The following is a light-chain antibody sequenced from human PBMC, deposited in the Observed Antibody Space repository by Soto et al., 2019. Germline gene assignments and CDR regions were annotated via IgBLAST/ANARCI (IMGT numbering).Light chain of an antibody. CDR2: GTS. J-gene: IGKJ2*01. Sequence: EIVLTQSPGTLSLSPGERATLSCRTSETISSTYLAWYQQTPGQAPRLLIHGTSSRASDVPDRFSGSGSGTDFTLTISRLEPEDFAVYFCQQYGRSPPTFGPGTKLDIK. CDR1: ETISSTY. V-gene: IGKV3-20*01. CDR3: QQYGRSPPT.